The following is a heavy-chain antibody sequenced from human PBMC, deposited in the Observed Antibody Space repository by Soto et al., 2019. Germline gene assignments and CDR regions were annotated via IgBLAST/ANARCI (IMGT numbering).Heavy chain of an antibody. CDR2: ISSSSSTI. Sequence: EVQLVESGGGLVQPGGSLRLSCAASGFTFSSYSMNWVRQAPGKGLEWVSYISSSSSTIYYADSVKGRFTISRDDSKNTLFLQMDSLRAEDTALYYCAKAGRPFYDLWSENRFDPWGQGTLVTVSS. CDR3: AKAGRPFYDLWSENRFDP. D-gene: IGHD3-3*01. CDR1: GFTFSSYS. J-gene: IGHJ5*02. V-gene: IGHV3-48*04.